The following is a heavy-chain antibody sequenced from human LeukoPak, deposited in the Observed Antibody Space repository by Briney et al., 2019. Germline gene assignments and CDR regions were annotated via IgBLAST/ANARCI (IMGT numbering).Heavy chain of an antibody. CDR1: GGSISSYY. Sequence: PSETLSLTCTVSGGSISSYYWSWIRQPPGKGLEWIGYIYYSGSTNYNPSLKSRVTISVDTSKNQFSLKLSSVTAADTAVYYCARRRGMHGYWGQGTLVTVSS. D-gene: IGHD2-8*01. CDR2: IYYSGST. J-gene: IGHJ4*02. V-gene: IGHV4-59*08. CDR3: ARRRGMHGY.